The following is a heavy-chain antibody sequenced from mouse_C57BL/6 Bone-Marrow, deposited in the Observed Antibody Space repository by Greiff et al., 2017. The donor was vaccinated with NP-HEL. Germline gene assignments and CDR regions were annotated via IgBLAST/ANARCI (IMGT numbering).Heavy chain of an antibody. CDR1: GFNIKNTY. V-gene: IGHV14-3*01. J-gene: IGHJ4*01. D-gene: IGHD1-1*01. Sequence: EVQRVESVAELVRPGASVKLSCTASGFNIKNTYMHWVKQRPEQGLEWIGRIDPANGNTKYAPKFQGKATITADTSSNTAYLQLSSLTSEDTAIYYCAFYYYGSSPYYAMDYWGQGTSVTVSS. CDR2: IDPANGNT. CDR3: AFYYYGSSPYYAMDY.